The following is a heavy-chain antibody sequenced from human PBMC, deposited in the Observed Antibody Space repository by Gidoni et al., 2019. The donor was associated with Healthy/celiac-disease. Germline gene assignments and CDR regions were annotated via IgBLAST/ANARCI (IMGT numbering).Heavy chain of an antibody. Sequence: QVQLVESGGGVVQPGRSLRLSCAASGYTFSGYAINWVRQAPGKGLEWVAVISYDGSNKYYADSVKGRFTISRDNSKNTLYLQMNSLRAEDTAVYYCARGPSPWKEIWAWGQGTLVTVSS. D-gene: IGHD1-1*01. V-gene: IGHV3-30-3*01. CDR1: GYTFSGYA. CDR3: ARGPSPWKEIWA. CDR2: ISYDGSNK. J-gene: IGHJ5*02.